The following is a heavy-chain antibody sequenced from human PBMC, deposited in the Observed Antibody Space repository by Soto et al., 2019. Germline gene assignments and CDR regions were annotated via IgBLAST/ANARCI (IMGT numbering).Heavy chain of an antibody. Sequence: GSLRLSCAASGFTFSSYEMNWVRQAPGKGLEWVSYISSSGSTIYYADSVKGRFTISRDNAKNSLYLQMNSLRAEDTAVYYCAGNFCMVVGCYGIDTWGQEPWSPSPQ. CDR3: AGNFCMVVGCYGIDT. D-gene: IGHD2-15*01. V-gene: IGHV3-48*03. CDR1: GFTFSSYE. J-gene: IGHJ5*01. CDR2: ISSSGSTI.